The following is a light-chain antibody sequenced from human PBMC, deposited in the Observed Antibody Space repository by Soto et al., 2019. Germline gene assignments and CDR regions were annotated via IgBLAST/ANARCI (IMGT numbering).Light chain of an antibody. V-gene: IGKV1-5*03. CDR3: QQYNSSPCT. J-gene: IGKJ1*01. CDR2: KAS. CDR1: QSISSW. Sequence: DIQMTQSPSTLSASVGDRVTITCRASQSISSWLAWYQQKPGKAPKLLIYKASSLESVVPSRFSGSGSGTEVTLTISSLQPDDFATYYCQQYNSSPCTFVQGTKVEIK.